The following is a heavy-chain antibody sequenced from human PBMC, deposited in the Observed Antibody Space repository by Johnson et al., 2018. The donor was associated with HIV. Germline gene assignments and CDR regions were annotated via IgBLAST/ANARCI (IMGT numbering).Heavy chain of an antibody. J-gene: IGHJ3*02. CDR2: IKRKSDGGTT. CDR3: ARLPGGYSRDDLDI. CDR1: EFTLSNAW. Sequence: VQLVESGGGLVKPGGSLRLSCAASEFTLSNAWMSWVRQVPGKGLEWVGRIKRKSDGGTTEYAAPVKGRFSITRDDSKNTLYLQINSLRPEDTDVYYCARLPGGYSRDDLDIWCQGTMVTVSS. D-gene: IGHD5-18*01. V-gene: IGHV3-15*01.